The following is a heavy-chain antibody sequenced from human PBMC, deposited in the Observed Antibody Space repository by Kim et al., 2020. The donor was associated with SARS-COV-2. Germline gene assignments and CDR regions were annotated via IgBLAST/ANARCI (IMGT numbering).Heavy chain of an antibody. CDR1: GISLNTVGGS. CDR3: VHRREDPRSGYYYSDK. CDR2: IYWDGDN. J-gene: IGHJ4*02. D-gene: IGHD3-10*01. Sequence: SGPTLVNPTQTLTLTCTFSGISLNTVGGSVGWIRQPPGRALEWLALIYWDGDNRYTPSLKNRLTVSQDTSKNQVVLTMPNMDPVDTGTYYCVHRREDPRSGYYYSDKWGQGTQVTVSS. V-gene: IGHV2-5*02.